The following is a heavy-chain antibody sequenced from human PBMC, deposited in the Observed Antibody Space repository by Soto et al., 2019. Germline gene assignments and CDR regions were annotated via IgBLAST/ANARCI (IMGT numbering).Heavy chain of an antibody. CDR1: GYTFTSYG. CDR2: ISAYNGNT. V-gene: IGHV1-18*01. Sequence: ASVKVSCKASGYTFTSYGISWVRQAPGQGLEWMGWISAYNGNTNYAQKLQGRVTMTTDTSTSTAYMELRSLRSDDTAVYYCEGPMMAAAGFYYGMDVWGQGTTVTVSS. D-gene: IGHD6-13*01. CDR3: EGPMMAAAGFYYGMDV. J-gene: IGHJ6*02.